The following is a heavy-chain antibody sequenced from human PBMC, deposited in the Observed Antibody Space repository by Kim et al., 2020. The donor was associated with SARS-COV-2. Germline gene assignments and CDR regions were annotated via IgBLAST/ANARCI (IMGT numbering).Heavy chain of an antibody. CDR3: AHPYCTGGNCYGYFDL. D-gene: IGHD2-8*02. Sequence: GGSLRLSCAASGFTFSSYAMTWVRQAPGKGLEWVSHISGSGGSTYYADSVKGRFTISRDNSKNTLYMQMNSLRAEDTAVYYCAHPYCTGGNCYGYFDLWGRGTLVTVSS. CDR2: ISGSGGST. V-gene: IGHV3-23*01. CDR1: GFTFSSYA. J-gene: IGHJ2*01.